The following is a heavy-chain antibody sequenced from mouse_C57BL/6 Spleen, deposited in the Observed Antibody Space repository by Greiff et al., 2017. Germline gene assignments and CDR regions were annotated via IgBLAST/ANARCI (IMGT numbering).Heavy chain of an antibody. J-gene: IGHJ2*01. CDR3: ARGGTQGFDY. CDR2: ISYSGST. D-gene: IGHD2-14*01. CDR1: GYSITSGYD. V-gene: IGHV3-1*01. Sequence: EVKLQESGPGMVKPSQSLSLTCTVTGYSITSGYDWHWIRHFPGNKLEWMGYISYSGSTNYNPSLNSRISITHDTSKNHFFLKLNSVTTEDTATYYCARGGTQGFDYWGQGTTLTGSS.